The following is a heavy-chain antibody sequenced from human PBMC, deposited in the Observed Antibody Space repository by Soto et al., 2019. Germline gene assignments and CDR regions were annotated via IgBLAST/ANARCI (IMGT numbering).Heavy chain of an antibody. CDR1: GFTFRDYY. CDR2: ISSSGTGI. V-gene: IGHV3-11*01. CDR3: ARAYSDAFDI. Sequence: QVQLVESGGGLVQPGGSLRLSCAASGFTFRDYYMTWIRQAPGKGLEWVSYISSSGTGIYYPDSVKGRFTISRDNAKNSLYLQMGGLRAEDTAVYYCARAYSDAFDIWGQGTMVTVSS. J-gene: IGHJ3*02. D-gene: IGHD2-15*01.